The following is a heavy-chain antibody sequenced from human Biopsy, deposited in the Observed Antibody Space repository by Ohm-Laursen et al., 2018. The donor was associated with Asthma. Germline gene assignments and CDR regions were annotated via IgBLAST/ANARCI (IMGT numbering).Heavy chain of an antibody. CDR1: AYTITSNA. D-gene: IGHD3-10*01. CDR3: ARWGIQGVRFWGMDV. J-gene: IGHJ6*02. Sequence: EASVKVSCKASAYTITSNAMHWVRQAPGQRLEWMGWINPGNGNTKYSQKFQGRVTITRDTSASTAYMDLRSLRSEDTAVYYCARWGIQGVRFWGMDVWGQGTTVTVSS. CDR2: INPGNGNT. V-gene: IGHV1-3*01.